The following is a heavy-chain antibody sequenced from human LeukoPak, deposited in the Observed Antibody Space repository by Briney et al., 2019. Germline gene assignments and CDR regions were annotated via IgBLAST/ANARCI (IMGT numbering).Heavy chain of an antibody. Sequence: SETLSLTCTVSGGSISSYYWSWIRQPPGKGLEWIGYIYYSGSTNYNPSLKSRVTISVDTSKNQFSLKLSSVTAADTAVYYCARRAAAGTFFWFDPWGQGTLVTVSS. J-gene: IGHJ5*02. V-gene: IGHV4-59*01. CDR3: ARRAAAGTFFWFDP. D-gene: IGHD6-13*01. CDR2: IYYSGST. CDR1: GGSISSYY.